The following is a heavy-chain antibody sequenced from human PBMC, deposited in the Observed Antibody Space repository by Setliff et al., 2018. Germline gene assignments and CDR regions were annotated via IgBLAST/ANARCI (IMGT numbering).Heavy chain of an antibody. J-gene: IGHJ4*02. CDR3: ASCRYQVPYDY. V-gene: IGHV4-4*02. CDR1: GGSISSPNW. CDR2: IYHSGTT. D-gene: IGHD2-2*01. Sequence: NPSETLSLTCAVSGGSISSPNWWNWVRQPPGKGLEWIGEIYHSGTTYYNPSLKSRVTIFVGTSKNQFSLNLNSVTAADTGVYYCASCRYQVPYDYWGQGILVTVSS.